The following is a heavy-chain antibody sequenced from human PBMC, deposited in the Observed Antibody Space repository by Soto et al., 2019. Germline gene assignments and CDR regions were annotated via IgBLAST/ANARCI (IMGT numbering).Heavy chain of an antibody. J-gene: IGHJ6*02. D-gene: IGHD6-6*01. CDR2: INAGNGNT. CDR3: ARDSTYSSSSARYSYGMDV. Sequence: ASVKVSCKASGYTFTSYAMHWVRQAPGQRLEWMGWINAGNGNTKYSQKFQGRVTITRDASASTAYMELSSLRSEDTAVYYCARDSTYSSSSARYSYGMDVWGQGTTVTVSS. V-gene: IGHV1-3*01. CDR1: GYTFTSYA.